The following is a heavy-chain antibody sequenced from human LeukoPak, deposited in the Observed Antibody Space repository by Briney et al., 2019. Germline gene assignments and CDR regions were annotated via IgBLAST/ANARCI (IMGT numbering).Heavy chain of an antibody. CDR2: ISSSSSYI. CDR3: ARHVFSYFCDCYYFDY. J-gene: IGHJ4*02. CDR1: GFTFSSYS. D-gene: IGHD2-21*02. Sequence: GGSLRLSCAASGFTFSSYSMNWVRQAPGKGLEWVSSISSSSSYIYYADSVKGRFTISRDNAKNSLYLQMNSLRAEDTAVYYCARHVFSYFCDCYYFDYWGQGTLVTVSS. V-gene: IGHV3-21*01.